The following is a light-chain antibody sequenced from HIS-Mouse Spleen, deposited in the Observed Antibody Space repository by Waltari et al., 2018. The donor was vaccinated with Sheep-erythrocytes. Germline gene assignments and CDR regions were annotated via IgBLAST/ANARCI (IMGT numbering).Light chain of an antibody. CDR2: EDS. CDR3: YSTDSSGNHWV. CDR1: ALPKKY. Sequence: SYELTQPPSVSVSPGQTARITCSGAALPKKYASWYQQKSGQAPVLVSYEDSKRPSGIPERVAGSSSGTRATWTISGAQVEDEADYYCYSTDSSGNHWVFGGGTKLTVL. J-gene: IGLJ3*02. V-gene: IGLV3-10*01.